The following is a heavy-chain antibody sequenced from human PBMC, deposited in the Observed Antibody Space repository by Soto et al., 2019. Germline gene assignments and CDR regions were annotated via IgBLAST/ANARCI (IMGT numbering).Heavy chain of an antibody. CDR1: GFTFSSYA. Sequence: GGSLRLSCAASGFTFSSYAMSWVRQAPGKGLEWVSAISGSGGSTYYADSVKGRFTISRDNSKNTLYLQMNSLRAEDTAVYYCAKAADDFWSGFYYYYGMDVWGQGTTVTVSS. CDR3: AKAADDFWSGFYYYYGMDV. J-gene: IGHJ6*02. CDR2: ISGSGGST. V-gene: IGHV3-23*01. D-gene: IGHD3-3*01.